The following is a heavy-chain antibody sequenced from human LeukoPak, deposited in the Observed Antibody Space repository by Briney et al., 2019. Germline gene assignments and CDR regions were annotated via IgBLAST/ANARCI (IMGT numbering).Heavy chain of an antibody. CDR1: GFKFDDYG. CDR2: INWNGAWT. J-gene: IGHJ5*02. V-gene: IGHV3-20*04. CDR3: AGYYYDSSRGFDL. D-gene: IGHD3-22*01. Sequence: GGSLRLSCAASGFKFDDYGMSWVRQAPGKGLEWVCDINWNGAWTVYADSVKGRFTISRDNTKNSLYLQMNSLRAEDTALYYCAGYYYDSSRGFDLWGQGTLVAVSA.